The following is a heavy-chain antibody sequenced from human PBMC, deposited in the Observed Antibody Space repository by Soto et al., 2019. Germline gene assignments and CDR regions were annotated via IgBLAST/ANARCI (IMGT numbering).Heavy chain of an antibody. CDR1: GGSISSSSYY. V-gene: IGHV4-39*01. J-gene: IGHJ6*02. D-gene: IGHD6-13*01. Sequence: PSEPLSLTCTVSGGSISSSSYYWGWIRQPPGKGREWIGSIYYSGSTYYNPSLKSRVTISVDTSKNQFSLKLSSVTAADTAVYYCARLPKYSSSWYYYYYGMDVWGQGITVTVSS. CDR2: IYYSGST. CDR3: ARLPKYSSSWYYYYYGMDV.